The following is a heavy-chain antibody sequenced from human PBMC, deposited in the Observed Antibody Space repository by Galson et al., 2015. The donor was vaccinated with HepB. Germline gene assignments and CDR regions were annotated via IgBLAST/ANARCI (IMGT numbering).Heavy chain of an antibody. J-gene: IGHJ3*02. V-gene: IGHV3-15*05. Sequence: SLRLSCAASGFSFSNVWMNWVRQAPGKGLQWVGRIKSKTDGGTTDYAAPVKGRFTISRDNAKNSLYLQMNSLRAEDTALYYCAKTYYYDSSGHHAAFDIWGQGTMVTVSS. CDR3: AKTYYYDSSGHHAAFDI. CDR2: IKSKTDGGTT. CDR1: GFSFSNVW. D-gene: IGHD3-22*01.